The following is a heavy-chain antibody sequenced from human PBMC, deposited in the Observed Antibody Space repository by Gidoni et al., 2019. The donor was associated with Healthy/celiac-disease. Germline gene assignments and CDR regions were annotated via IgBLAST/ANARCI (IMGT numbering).Heavy chain of an antibody. CDR1: GFTFSNAW. CDR3: TTDAKPGPDLVGYYYYYMDV. J-gene: IGHJ6*03. V-gene: IGHV3-15*01. CDR2: NKSKTAGGKT. Sequence: ELQLVESGGGSVTLGGSLRRSCAAFGFTFSNAWLSWVRQAPEKGLEWVGRNKSKTAGGKTDYAAPVKGRYTISRDDSKNTLYLQMNSLKTEDTAVYYCTTDAKPGPDLVGYYYYYMDVWGKGTTVTVSS. D-gene: IGHD1-26*01.